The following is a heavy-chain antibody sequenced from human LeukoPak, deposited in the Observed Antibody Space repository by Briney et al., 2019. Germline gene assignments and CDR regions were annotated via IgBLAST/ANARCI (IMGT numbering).Heavy chain of an antibody. J-gene: IGHJ4*02. CDR1: GGSISSSSYY. Sequence: PSETLSLTCTVSGGSISSSSYYWGWIRQPPGKGLEWIGSIYYSGSTYYNPSLKSRVTISVDTSKNQFSLKLSSVTAADTAVYYCARDLMVRGASDYWGQGTLVTVSS. V-gene: IGHV4-39*02. D-gene: IGHD3-10*01. CDR2: IYYSGST. CDR3: ARDLMVRGASDY.